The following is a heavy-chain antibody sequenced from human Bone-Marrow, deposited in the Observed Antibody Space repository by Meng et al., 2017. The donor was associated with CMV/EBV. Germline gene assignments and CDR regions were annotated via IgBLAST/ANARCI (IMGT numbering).Heavy chain of an antibody. V-gene: IGHV3-23*01. CDR1: GFTFSTYA. Sequence: GESLKISCADSGFTFSTYAMSWVRQAPGKGLEWVSAISGSDSSTNYADSVKGRFTISRDNSKNTLYLQMNSLRAEDTAVYYCARDMEIAVAGDYWGQGTLVTVSS. CDR3: ARDMEIAVAGDY. J-gene: IGHJ4*02. CDR2: ISGSDSST. D-gene: IGHD6-19*01.